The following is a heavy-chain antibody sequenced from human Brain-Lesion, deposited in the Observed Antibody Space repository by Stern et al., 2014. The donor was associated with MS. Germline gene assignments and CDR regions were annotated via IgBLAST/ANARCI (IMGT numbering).Heavy chain of an antibody. CDR3: ARGRVVPGFQYYATDV. Sequence: QVQLQESGPGLVKPSQTLSLSCTVSGGSISSGGYYWSWIRQPAGKGLEWIGRIFNSGSTSYNPSPKSRVPISIDTSKTQFSLRLNSMTAADTAVYYCARGRVVPGFQYYATDVWGQGTTVIVSS. V-gene: IGHV4-61*02. D-gene: IGHD2-2*01. CDR1: GGSISSGGYY. CDR2: IFNSGST. J-gene: IGHJ6*02.